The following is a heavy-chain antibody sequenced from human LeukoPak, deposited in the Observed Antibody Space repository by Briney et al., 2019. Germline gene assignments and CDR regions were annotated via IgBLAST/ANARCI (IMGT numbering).Heavy chain of an antibody. CDR1: GFTFSSYA. CDR3: ARDRATVTTRGYLGAFDI. CDR2: ISYDGSNK. J-gene: IGHJ3*02. D-gene: IGHD4-17*01. Sequence: PGRSLRLSCAASGFTFSSYAMHWVRQAPGKGLEWVAVISYDGSNKYYADSVKGRFTISRDNSKNTLYLQMNSLRAEDTAVYHCARDRATVTTRGYLGAFDIWGQGTMVTVSS. V-gene: IGHV3-30-3*01.